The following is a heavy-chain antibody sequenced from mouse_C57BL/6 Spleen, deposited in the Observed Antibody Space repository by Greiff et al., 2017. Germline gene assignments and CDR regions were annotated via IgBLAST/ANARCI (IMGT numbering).Heavy chain of an antibody. D-gene: IGHD1-1*01. V-gene: IGHV1-55*01. Sequence: QVQLQQPGAELVKPGASVKMSCKASGYTFTSYWITWVKQRPGQGLEWIGDIYPGSGSTNYNEKVKGKATLTVDTSSSTAYMQLSSLTSEDSAVYYCAKAFITTVVAPDYWGQGTTLTVSS. J-gene: IGHJ2*01. CDR2: IYPGSGST. CDR1: GYTFTSYW. CDR3: AKAFITTVVAPDY.